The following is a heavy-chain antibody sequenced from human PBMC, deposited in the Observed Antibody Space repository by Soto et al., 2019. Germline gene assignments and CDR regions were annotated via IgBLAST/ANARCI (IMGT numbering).Heavy chain of an antibody. CDR3: ASASYNWNYLSQEFDP. J-gene: IGHJ5*02. D-gene: IGHD1-7*01. CDR1: GYTFTGYY. CDR2: INPNSGGT. V-gene: IGHV1-2*04. Sequence: ASVKVSCKASGYTFTGYYMHWVRQARGQGLEWMGWINPNSGGTNSAQKCQGWVTMTRDTSISTAYMELSRLRSDDTAVYYCASASYNWNYLSQEFDPWGQGTLVTVS.